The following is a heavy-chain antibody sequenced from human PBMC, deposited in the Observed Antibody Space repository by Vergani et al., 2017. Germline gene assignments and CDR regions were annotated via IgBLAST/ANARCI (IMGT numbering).Heavy chain of an antibody. Sequence: EVQLVESGGGLVQPGGSLRLSCVTSGFTFSSYSMKWVRQAPGKGLEWVSYIRSSSTIYYADSVRGRFTISRDSGENSMYLQMNSLRVEDTAVYYCARGQPGYQALSSNWFDHWGQGTLVTVSS. CDR2: IRSSSTI. V-gene: IGHV3-48*01. D-gene: IGHD2-2*01. CDR3: ARGQPGYQALSSNWFDH. J-gene: IGHJ5*02. CDR1: GFTFSSYS.